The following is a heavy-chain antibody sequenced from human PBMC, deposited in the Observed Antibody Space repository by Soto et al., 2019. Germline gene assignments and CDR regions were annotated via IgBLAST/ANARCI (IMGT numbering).Heavy chain of an antibody. CDR3: ARETNYYDSSGYYPDAFDI. D-gene: IGHD3-22*01. Sequence: LSLTCTVSGGSISSGDYYWSWIRQPPGKGLEWIGYIYYSGSTYYNPSLKSRVTISVDTSKNRFSLKLSSVTAADTAVYYCARETNYYDSSGYYPDAFDIWGQGTMVTVSS. V-gene: IGHV4-30-4*01. CDR1: GGSISSGDYY. CDR2: IYYSGST. J-gene: IGHJ3*02.